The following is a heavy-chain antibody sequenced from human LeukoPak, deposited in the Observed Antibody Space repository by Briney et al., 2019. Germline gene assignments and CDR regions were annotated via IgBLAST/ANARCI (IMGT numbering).Heavy chain of an antibody. CDR1: GGSISSYY. CDR3: ARGPLGPAAGHLNFDY. CDR2: IYYSGST. J-gene: IGHJ4*02. V-gene: IGHV4-59*07. D-gene: IGHD6-13*01. Sequence: SDTLTLTCTVSGGSISSYYWSWLRQPPGKARKCLGYIYYSGSTNYNPSLKSRVTISVDTSKNQFSLKLSSVTAADTAVHYCARGPLGPAAGHLNFDYWGQGTLVTVSS.